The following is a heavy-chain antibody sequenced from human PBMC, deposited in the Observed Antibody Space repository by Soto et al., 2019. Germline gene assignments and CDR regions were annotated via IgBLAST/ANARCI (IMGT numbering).Heavy chain of an antibody. CDR1: GYRFSNFG. J-gene: IGHJ4*02. D-gene: IGHD3-22*01. CDR2: ISVWNGDT. Sequence: QGQLVQSGAEVKKPGASVRVSCKASGYRFSNFGISWVRQAPGQGLEWMGWISVWNGDTQSAQNLQGRVSMTTDTSTSTAYMELRSLKSDDTAIYYCARDRDPYYDNTGYYHFDYWGQGTLVTVSS. V-gene: IGHV1-18*01. CDR3: ARDRDPYYDNTGYYHFDY.